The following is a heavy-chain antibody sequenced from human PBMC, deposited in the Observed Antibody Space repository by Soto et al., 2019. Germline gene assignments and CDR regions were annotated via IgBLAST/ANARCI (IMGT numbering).Heavy chain of an antibody. CDR1: GFTFSDYY. Sequence: NPGGSLRLSCAASGFTFSDYYMSWIHQAPGKGLEWVSYISSTSIYTNYADSVKGRFTISRDNSKNTLYLQMNSLRAEDTAVYYCAKVWGIAAAADAFDIWGQGTMVTVSS. J-gene: IGHJ3*02. CDR3: AKVWGIAAAADAFDI. CDR2: ISSTSIYT. V-gene: IGHV3-11*05. D-gene: IGHD6-13*01.